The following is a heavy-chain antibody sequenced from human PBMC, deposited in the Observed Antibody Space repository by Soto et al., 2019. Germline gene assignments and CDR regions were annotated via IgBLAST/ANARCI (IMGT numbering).Heavy chain of an antibody. CDR3: ARSPPEYSGHDLAYYFDY. J-gene: IGHJ4*02. Sequence: GESLKISCKGSGYSFTSYWIGWVRQMPGKGLEWMGIIYPGDSDTRYSPSFQGQVTISADKSISTAYLQWSSLKASDTAMYYCARSPPEYSGHDLAYYFDYWGQGTLVTVYS. V-gene: IGHV5-51*01. CDR1: GYSFTSYW. CDR2: IYPGDSDT. D-gene: IGHD5-12*01.